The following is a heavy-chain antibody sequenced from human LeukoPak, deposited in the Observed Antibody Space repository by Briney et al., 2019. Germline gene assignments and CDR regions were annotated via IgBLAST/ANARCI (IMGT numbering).Heavy chain of an antibody. V-gene: IGHV1-18*01. J-gene: IGHJ5*02. Sequence: ASVKVSCKASGYTFTNYGISWVRQAPGQGLEWMGWISANNGNRNYALKLQDRVSMTTDTSTSTAYMELRSLRSDDTAVYFCARVSPNRRISYGYQNWFDPWGQGTLVSVSS. CDR2: ISANNGNR. D-gene: IGHD5-18*01. CDR3: ARVSPNRRISYGYQNWFDP. CDR1: GYTFTNYG.